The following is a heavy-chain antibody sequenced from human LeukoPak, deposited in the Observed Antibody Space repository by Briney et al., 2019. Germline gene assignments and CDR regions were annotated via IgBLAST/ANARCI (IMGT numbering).Heavy chain of an antibody. Sequence: ASVKVSCKASGYTFTSYGNSWVRQAPGQGLEWMGWISAYNGNTNYAQKLQGRVTMTTDTPTSTAYMELRSLRSDDTAVYYCARDVRGAAGTSDWYFDLWGRGTLVTVSS. CDR2: ISAYNGNT. CDR3: ARDVRGAAGTSDWYFDL. CDR1: GYTFTSYG. D-gene: IGHD6-13*01. V-gene: IGHV1-18*01. J-gene: IGHJ2*01.